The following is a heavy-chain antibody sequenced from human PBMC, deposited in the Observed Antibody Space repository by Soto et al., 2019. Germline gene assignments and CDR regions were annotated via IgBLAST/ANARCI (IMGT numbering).Heavy chain of an antibody. CDR1: GYSFTSYW. V-gene: IGHV5-10-1*01. J-gene: IGHJ6*02. CDR2: IDPSDSYT. D-gene: IGHD2-2*01. Sequence: PGESLKISCKGSGYSFTSYWISWVRQMPGKGLEWMGRIDPSDSYTNYSPSFQGHVTISADKSISTAYLQWSSLKASDTAMYYCARHGIGTNYYYYGMDVWGQGTTVTVSS. CDR3: ARHGIGTNYYYYGMDV.